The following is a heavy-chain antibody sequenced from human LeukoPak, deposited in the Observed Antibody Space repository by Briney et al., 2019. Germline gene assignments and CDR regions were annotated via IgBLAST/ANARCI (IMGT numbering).Heavy chain of an antibody. Sequence: GGSLRLSCAASGFTLSSYGMHWVRQAPGKGLEWVAVIWYDGSNKYYADSVKGRFTISRDNSKNTLYLQMNSLRAEDTAVYHCARGRWYNWNDGGGAFDIWGQGTMVTVSS. CDR3: ARGRWYNWNDGGGAFDI. J-gene: IGHJ3*02. D-gene: IGHD1-20*01. CDR1: GFTLSSYG. CDR2: IWYDGSNK. V-gene: IGHV3-33*01.